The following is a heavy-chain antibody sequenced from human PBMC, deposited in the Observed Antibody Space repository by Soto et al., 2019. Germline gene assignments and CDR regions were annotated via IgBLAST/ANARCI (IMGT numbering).Heavy chain of an antibody. V-gene: IGHV3-7*01. D-gene: IGHD3-10*01. CDR2: IKQDGSEK. CDR1: GFTFSSYW. J-gene: IGHJ5*02. CDR3: ARSPWFGEIDRWFDP. Sequence: GGSLRLSCAASGFTFSSYWMSWVRQAPGKGLEWVANIKQDGSEKYYVDSVKGRFTISRDNAKNSLYLQMNSLRAEDTAVYYCARSPWFGEIDRWFDPWGQGTLVTVSS.